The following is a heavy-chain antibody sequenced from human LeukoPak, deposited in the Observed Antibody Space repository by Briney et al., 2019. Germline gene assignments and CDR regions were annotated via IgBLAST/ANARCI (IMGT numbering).Heavy chain of an antibody. CDR3: ARDLGLSAHFDY. D-gene: IGHD3-16*01. J-gene: IGHJ4*02. CDR2: IYHSGST. V-gene: IGHV4-38-2*02. Sequence: PSETLSLTCTVSGYSISSGYYWGWIRQPPGKGPEWIGSIYHSGSTYYNPSLKSRVTISVDTSKNQFSLKLSSVTAADTAVYYCARDLGLSAHFDYWGQGTLVTVSS. CDR1: GYSISSGYY.